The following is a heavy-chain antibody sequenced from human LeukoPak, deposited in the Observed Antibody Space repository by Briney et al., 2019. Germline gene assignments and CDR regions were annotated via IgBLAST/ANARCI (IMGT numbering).Heavy chain of an antibody. CDR2: ISYTGNI. CDR3: ARTGAGIVGGFDP. V-gene: IGHV4-28*05. D-gene: IGHD1-26*01. Sequence: SETLSLTCDVSGYFSSSNWWGWIRQPPGKGLEWIGYISYTGNIYYNPSLESRVTMSVDPSKKQFSLKLSSVTAVDTAVYYCARTGAGIVGGFDPWGQGTLVTVSS. J-gene: IGHJ5*02. CDR1: GYFSSSNW.